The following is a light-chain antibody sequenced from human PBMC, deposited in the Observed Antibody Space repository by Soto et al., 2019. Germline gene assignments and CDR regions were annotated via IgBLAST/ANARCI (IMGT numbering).Light chain of an antibody. Sequence: GMTQSPATLFVSPGERATLSCRASQNVKTRLAWYQQKPGQAPRLLIYDAFTRATGIPARFSGSASGTEFTLTISSLQSEDFAGYYCQQYDEWTRTIGGVTKGDIK. V-gene: IGKV3-15*01. J-gene: IGKJ4*02. CDR1: QNVKTR. CDR3: QQYDEWTRT. CDR2: DAF.